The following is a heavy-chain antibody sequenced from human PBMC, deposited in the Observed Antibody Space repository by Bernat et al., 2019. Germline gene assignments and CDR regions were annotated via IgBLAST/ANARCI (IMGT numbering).Heavy chain of an antibody. D-gene: IGHD3-16*01. Sequence: EVQLVESGGGLVKPGGSLRLSCAASGFTFSSYSMNWVRQAPGKGLEWVSSISRSSSYIYYADSVKGRFTISRDNAKNSLYLQMNSLRAEDTAVYYCARDGLGLDYYYYGMDVWGQGTTVTVSS. J-gene: IGHJ6*02. CDR3: ARDGLGLDYYYYGMDV. CDR1: GFTFSSYS. V-gene: IGHV3-21*01. CDR2: ISRSSSYI.